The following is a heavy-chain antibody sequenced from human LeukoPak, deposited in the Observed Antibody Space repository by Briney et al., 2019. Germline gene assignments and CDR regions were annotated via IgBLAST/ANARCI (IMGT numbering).Heavy chain of an antibody. Sequence: ASVKVSCKASGYTFTGYYMHWVRQAPGQGLEWMGWINPNSGGTNYAQKLQGRVTMTTDTSTSTAYMELRSLRSDDTAVYYCARDEFSYYYGSGSYYYYFDYWGQGTLVTVSS. J-gene: IGHJ4*02. CDR3: ARDEFSYYYGSGSYYYYFDY. V-gene: IGHV1-2*02. D-gene: IGHD3-10*01. CDR2: INPNSGGT. CDR1: GYTFTGYY.